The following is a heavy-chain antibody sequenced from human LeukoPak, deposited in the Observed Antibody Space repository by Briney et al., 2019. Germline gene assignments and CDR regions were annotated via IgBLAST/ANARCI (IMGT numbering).Heavy chain of an antibody. V-gene: IGHV3-30*18. CDR1: GLTFSNYG. Sequence: GGSLRLSRAASGLTFSNYGMHWVRQAPGKGLEWVAVISYDGSNKYYADSVKGRFTISRDNSKNTLYLQMNSLRAEDTAVYYCAKDRGNSDYDPLDAFDIWGQGTMVTVSS. D-gene: IGHD5-12*01. J-gene: IGHJ3*02. CDR3: AKDRGNSDYDPLDAFDI. CDR2: ISYDGSNK.